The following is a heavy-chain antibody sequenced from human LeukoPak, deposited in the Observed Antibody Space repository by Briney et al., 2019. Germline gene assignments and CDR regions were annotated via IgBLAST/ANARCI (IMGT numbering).Heavy chain of an antibody. J-gene: IGHJ3*02. CDR2: INPNSGGT. CDR3: ARGLGYDYVWGSYLQGAFDI. V-gene: IGHV1-2*02. Sequence: ASVKVSCKASGYTFTGYYMHWVRQTPGQGPEWMGWINPNSGGTNYAQKFQGRVTMTRDTSISTAYMELSRLRSDDTAVYYCARGLGYDYVWGSYLQGAFDIWGQGTMVTVSS. CDR1: GYTFTGYY. D-gene: IGHD3-16*01.